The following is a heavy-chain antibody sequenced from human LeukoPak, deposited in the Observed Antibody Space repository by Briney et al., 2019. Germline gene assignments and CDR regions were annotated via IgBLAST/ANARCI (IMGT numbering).Heavy chain of an antibody. CDR3: AKDMYYDSSGYYPVFDY. V-gene: IGHV3-30*18. Sequence: GRSLRLSCAASGFTFSSYGMHWVRQAPGKGLEWVAVISYDGSNKYYADSVKGRFTISRDNSKNTLYLQMNSLRAEDTAVYYCAKDMYYDSSGYYPVFDYWGQGTLVTVSS. D-gene: IGHD3-22*01. CDR1: GFTFSSYG. CDR2: ISYDGSNK. J-gene: IGHJ4*02.